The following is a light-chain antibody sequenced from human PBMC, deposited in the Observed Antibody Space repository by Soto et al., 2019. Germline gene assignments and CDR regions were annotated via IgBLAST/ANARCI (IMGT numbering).Light chain of an antibody. CDR2: KLS. J-gene: IGKJ3*01. Sequence: DIVMTQSPLSLPVTLGQPASISCRSSQSLVYSDGNTYLSWFQQRPGQSPRRLIYKLSKRDSGEPDRFSGNGSGADITLKTRSVDAEDVRVYYWVQGTCWPHTFGTRIKVDVK. CDR3: VQGTCWPHT. V-gene: IGKV2-30*01. CDR1: QSLVYSDGNTY.